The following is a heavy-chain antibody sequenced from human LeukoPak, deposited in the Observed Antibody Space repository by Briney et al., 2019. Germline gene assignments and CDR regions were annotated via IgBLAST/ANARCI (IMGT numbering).Heavy chain of an antibody. CDR2: TRYDGSNK. V-gene: IGHV3-30*02. J-gene: IGHJ4*02. Sequence: GGSLRLSCAASGFTFSSYGMHWVRQAPGKGLEWVAFTRYDGSNKYYADSVKGRFTISRDNSKNTLYLQMNSLRAEDTAVYYCAKDRYDYVWGSYGYFDYWGQGTLVTVSS. CDR3: AKDRYDYVWGSYGYFDY. CDR1: GFTFSSYG. D-gene: IGHD3-16*01.